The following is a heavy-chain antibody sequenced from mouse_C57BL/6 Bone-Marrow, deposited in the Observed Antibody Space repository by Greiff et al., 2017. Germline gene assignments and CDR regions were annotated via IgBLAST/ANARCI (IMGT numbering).Heavy chain of an antibody. Sequence: EVKLMESGPELVKPGASVKISCKASGYSFTDYNMNWVKPSTGKSLEWIGVINPNYGTTSYNQKFKGKATLTVDQSSSTAYMQLNSLTSEDSAVYYCSKDSSGYLLADWGQGTLVTVSA. CDR3: SKDSSGYLLAD. V-gene: IGHV1-39*01. CDR2: INPNYGTT. CDR1: GYSFTDYN. D-gene: IGHD3-2*02. J-gene: IGHJ3*01.